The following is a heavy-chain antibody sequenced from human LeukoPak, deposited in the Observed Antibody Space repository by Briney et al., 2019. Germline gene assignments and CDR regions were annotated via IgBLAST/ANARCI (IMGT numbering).Heavy chain of an antibody. CDR1: GGTFSSYA. V-gene: IGHV1-69*13. J-gene: IGHJ4*02. CDR2: IIPTGGST. CDR3: ARVDGYGDYRDY. D-gene: IGHD4-17*01. Sequence: SVKVSCKASGGTFSSYAISWVRQAPGQGLEWMGGIIPTGGSTGYAQKFQGRVTITADESTSTAYMELSSLRSEDTAVYYCARVDGYGDYRDYWGQGTLVTVSS.